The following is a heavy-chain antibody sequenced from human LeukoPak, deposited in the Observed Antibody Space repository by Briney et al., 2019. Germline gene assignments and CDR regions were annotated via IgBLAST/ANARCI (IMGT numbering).Heavy chain of an antibody. CDR2: IIPIFGTA. Sequence: SVKVSCKASGYTSTSYGISWVRQAPGQGLEWMGGIIPIFGTASYAQKFQGRVTITADESTSTAYMELSSLRSEDTAVYYCAREGGTTVVTPRPYYYGMDVWGQGTTVTVSS. D-gene: IGHD4-23*01. CDR1: GYTSTSYG. J-gene: IGHJ6*02. CDR3: AREGGTTVVTPRPYYYGMDV. V-gene: IGHV1-69*13.